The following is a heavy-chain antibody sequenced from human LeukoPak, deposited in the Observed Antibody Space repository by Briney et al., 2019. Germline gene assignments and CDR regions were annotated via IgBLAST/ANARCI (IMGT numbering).Heavy chain of an antibody. CDR1: GFXFSISW. V-gene: IGHV3-7*05. D-gene: IGHD2-21*02. CDR3: ARDSDLDH. J-gene: IGHJ4*02. CDR2: IKQDGSEK. Sequence: PGGSLRLSCAASGFXFSISWISWVRQAPGKGLEWVANIKQDGSEKYYVDSVKGRFTISRDNAKNSLYLQMNSLRAEDTAVYYCARDSDLDHWGQGTLVTVSS.